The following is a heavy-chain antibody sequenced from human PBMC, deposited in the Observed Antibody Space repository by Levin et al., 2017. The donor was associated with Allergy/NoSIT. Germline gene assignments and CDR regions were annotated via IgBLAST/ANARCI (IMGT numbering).Heavy chain of an antibody. CDR3: VRRTLVGAADN. V-gene: IGHV5-51*01. D-gene: IGHD1-26*01. CDR2: IYPADSDT. J-gene: IGHJ4*02. CDR1: GYTFTSYW. Sequence: KPGGSLRLSCKASGYTFTSYWIGWVRHTPGKGLEWMGIIYPADSDTRYSPSFEGQVTISADKSITTAYLQWSSLKASDTSTVYCVRRTLVGAADNWGQGTLVTVSS.